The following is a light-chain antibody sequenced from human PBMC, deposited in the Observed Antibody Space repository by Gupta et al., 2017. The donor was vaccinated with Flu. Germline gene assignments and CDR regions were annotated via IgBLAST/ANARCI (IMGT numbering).Light chain of an antibody. CDR3: QQYDSSLSYT. V-gene: IGKV3-20*01. J-gene: IGKJ2*01. CDR2: ATS. Sequence: EIVLTPSPGTLSLSPGERATLSCRTSQSVNSIYLAWYQQKPGQPPRLLIYATSNRATGIPDRFSGSGSGTDXTLTISXLEPEDFAVYYCQQYDSSLSYTFGXGTKLEVK. CDR1: QSVNSIY.